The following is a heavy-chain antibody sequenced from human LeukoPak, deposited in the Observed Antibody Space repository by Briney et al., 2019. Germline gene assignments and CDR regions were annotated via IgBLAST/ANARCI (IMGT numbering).Heavy chain of an antibody. D-gene: IGHD3-3*01. V-gene: IGHV5-51*01. J-gene: IGHJ4*02. CDR2: IYPGDSET. CDR1: AVTFNNYW. Sequence: GESLKISCKGSAVTFNNYWIGWVRQLPGKGLDWMGIIYPGDSETRYSPSFQGQVTMSVDKSINTAYLHWGSLKASDTAIYFCARLSTRLLDHWGQGTRVTVSS. CDR3: ARLSTRLLDH.